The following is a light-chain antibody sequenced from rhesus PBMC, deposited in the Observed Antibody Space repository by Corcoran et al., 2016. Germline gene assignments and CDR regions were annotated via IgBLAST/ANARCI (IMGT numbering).Light chain of an antibody. CDR3: QHGYGTPWT. CDR2: KAY. J-gene: IGKJ1*01. CDR1: ENVNNY. V-gene: IGKV1-74*01. Sequence: DIQMTQSPSSLSVSIGDRVTITCRASENVNNYLNWYQQKPGKAPKRLIYKAYNLQSVVPSRFNGSGSETDYTFTISRLQPEDVATYYCQHGYGTPWTFGEGTKVEI.